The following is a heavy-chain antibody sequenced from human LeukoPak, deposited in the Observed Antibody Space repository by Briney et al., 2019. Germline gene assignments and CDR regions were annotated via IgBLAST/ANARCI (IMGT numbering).Heavy chain of an antibody. J-gene: IGHJ4*02. CDR3: AREVGYCSGGSCYSYFDY. CDR1: GGSISSYY. D-gene: IGHD2-15*01. Sequence: SETLSLTCTVSGGSISSYYWSWIRQPPGKGLEWIGYIYYSGSTNYNASLTNRVTISVDTSKYQFSLKLSSVTAADTAVYYCAREVGYCSGGSCYSYFDYWGQGTLVTVSS. V-gene: IGHV4-59*01. CDR2: IYYSGST.